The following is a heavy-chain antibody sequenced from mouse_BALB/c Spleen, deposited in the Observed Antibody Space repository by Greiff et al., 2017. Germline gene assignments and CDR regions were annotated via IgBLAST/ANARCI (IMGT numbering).Heavy chain of an antibody. CDR3: AREDYYDYDGDFDY. Sequence: EVQRVESGPGLVKPSQSLSLTCSVTGYSITSGYYWNWIRQFPGNKLEWMGYISYDGSNNYNPSLKNRISITRDTSKNQFFLKLNSVTTEDTATYYCAREDYYDYDGDFDYWGQGTTLTVSS. V-gene: IGHV3-6*02. D-gene: IGHD2-4*01. J-gene: IGHJ2*01. CDR2: ISYDGSN. CDR1: GYSITSGYY.